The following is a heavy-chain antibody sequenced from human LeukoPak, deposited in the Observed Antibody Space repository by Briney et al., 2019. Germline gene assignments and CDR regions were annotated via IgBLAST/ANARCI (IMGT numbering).Heavy chain of an antibody. CDR2: ISGRGNII. V-gene: IGHV3-11*01. J-gene: IGHJ5*01. Sequence: GGSLRLSCAASGFTFSDDYMSWIRQTPGEGLEWVSYISGRGNIIYYADSVKDRFTISRDNAKNSLYLQMNSLRAEDTAIYYCAGGAVGPGVADSWGQGTLVTVS. CDR1: GFTFSDDY. CDR3: AGGAVGPGVADS. D-gene: IGHD1-26*01.